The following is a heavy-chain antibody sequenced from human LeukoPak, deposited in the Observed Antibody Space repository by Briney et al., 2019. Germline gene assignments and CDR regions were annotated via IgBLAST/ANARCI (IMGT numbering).Heavy chain of an antibody. Sequence: PSETLSLTCTVSGGSISSYYWSWIRQPPGKGLEWIGYIYYSGSTNYNPSLKSRVTISVDTSKNQFSLKLSSVTAADTAVYYCASRKAAGTLLHDYWGLGTLVTVSS. CDR1: GGSISSYY. J-gene: IGHJ4*02. V-gene: IGHV4-59*08. CDR2: IYYSGST. CDR3: ASRKAAGTLLHDY. D-gene: IGHD6-13*01.